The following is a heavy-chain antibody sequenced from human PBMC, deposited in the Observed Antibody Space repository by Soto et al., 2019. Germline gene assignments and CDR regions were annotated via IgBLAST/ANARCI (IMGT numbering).Heavy chain of an antibody. J-gene: IGHJ3*02. Sequence: TLSLTCTVSGGSISSGDYYWSWIRQPPGKGLEWIGYIYYSGSTYYNPSLKSRVTISVDTSKNQFSLKLSSVTAADTAVYYCARRGGMATWARGAFGIWGKGTMVTV. CDR3: ARRGGMATWARGAFGI. D-gene: IGHD5-12*01. CDR1: GGSISSGDYY. CDR2: IYYSGST. V-gene: IGHV4-30-4*01.